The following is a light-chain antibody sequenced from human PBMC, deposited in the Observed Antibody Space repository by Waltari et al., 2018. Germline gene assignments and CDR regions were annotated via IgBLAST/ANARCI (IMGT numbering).Light chain of an antibody. J-gene: IGLJ3*02. V-gene: IGLV8-61*01. CDR3: AVSMRSGIWV. CDR2: DTY. Sequence: QTVVTQDPWLSVSSGGTVTITCCLTSAPVSPTYHPPWFQQAPGQAPRTLIFDTYTRSSGVPDRFSGSILDNKAALTITGAQVDDESDYYCAVSMRSGIWVFGGGTKLTVL. CDR1: SAPVSPTYH.